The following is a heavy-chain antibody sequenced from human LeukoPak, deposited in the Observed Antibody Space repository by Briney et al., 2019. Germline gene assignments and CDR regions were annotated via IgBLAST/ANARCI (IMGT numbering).Heavy chain of an antibody. CDR2: INHSGST. J-gene: IGHJ4*02. Sequence: SETLSLTCAVYGGSFSGYYWSWIRQPPGKGLEWIGEINHSGSTNYNPSLKSRVTISVDTSKNQFSLKLSSVTAADTAVYYCARETAYGSDQTMLDWGQGTLVTVSS. V-gene: IGHV4-34*01. CDR1: GGSFSGYY. D-gene: IGHD3-10*01. CDR3: ARETAYGSDQTMLD.